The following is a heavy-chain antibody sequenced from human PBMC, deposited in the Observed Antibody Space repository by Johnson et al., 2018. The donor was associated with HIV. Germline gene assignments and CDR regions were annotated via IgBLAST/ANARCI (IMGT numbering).Heavy chain of an antibody. D-gene: IGHD3-10*01. CDR2: IWYDGSNK. V-gene: IGHV3-33*01. Sequence: QVQLVESGGGVVQPGRSLRLSCAASGFTFSSYGMHWVRQAPGKGLEWVAVIWYDGSNKYYANSVKGRFTISRDNSKNTLYLQMGSLRAEDMAVYYCASSRFGEPAAFDIWGQGTMVTVAS. CDR3: ASSRFGEPAAFDI. J-gene: IGHJ3*02. CDR1: GFTFSSYG.